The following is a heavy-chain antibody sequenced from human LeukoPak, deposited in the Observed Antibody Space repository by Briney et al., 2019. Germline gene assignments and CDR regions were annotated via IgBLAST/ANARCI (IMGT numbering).Heavy chain of an antibody. V-gene: IGHV3-53*01. Sequence: GGSLRLSCAASGFIVSTNYMSWVRQAPGKGLEWVSEIYSDGRTYYAASVEGRFSISRDTSKNTVYLQMNSLRAEDTAVYYCARDLDYYDSSGYYGSYAFDIWGQGTMVTVSS. CDR1: GFIVSTNY. CDR2: IYSDGRT. CDR3: ARDLDYYDSSGYYGSYAFDI. J-gene: IGHJ3*02. D-gene: IGHD3-22*01.